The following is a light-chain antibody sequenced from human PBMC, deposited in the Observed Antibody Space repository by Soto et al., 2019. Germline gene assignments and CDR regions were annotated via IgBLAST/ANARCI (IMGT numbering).Light chain of an antibody. V-gene: IGLV2-8*01. CDR1: SSDVGGYKY. CDR3: SSYGGTNNLL. J-gene: IGLJ2*01. CDR2: EVH. Sequence: QSALTQPPSASGSPGQSVTISCIGTSSDVGGYKYVSWYQQHPGKAPKLMIFEVHKRPSGVPDRFSGSKSGNTASLTVSGLQAEDEADYYCSSYGGTNNLLFGGGTKLTVL.